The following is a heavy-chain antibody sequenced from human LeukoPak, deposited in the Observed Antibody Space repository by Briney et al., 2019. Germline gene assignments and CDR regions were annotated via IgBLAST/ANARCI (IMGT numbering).Heavy chain of an antibody. Sequence: SETLSLTCTVSGGSISSYYWSWIRQPAGKGLEWIGRIYTSGSTNYNPSLKSRVTMSVDTSKNQFSLKLSSVTAADTAVYYCARGPLYYDFWSGYPNWFDPWGQGTLVTVSS. V-gene: IGHV4-4*07. D-gene: IGHD3-3*01. J-gene: IGHJ5*02. CDR3: ARGPLYYDFWSGYPNWFDP. CDR1: GGSISSYY. CDR2: IYTSGST.